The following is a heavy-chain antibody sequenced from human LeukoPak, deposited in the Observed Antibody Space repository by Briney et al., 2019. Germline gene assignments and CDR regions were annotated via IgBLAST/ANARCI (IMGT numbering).Heavy chain of an antibody. CDR2: MSPNSGNT. V-gene: IGHV1-8*02. Sequence: ASVKVSCKASGGTFSSYAISWVRQATGQGLEWMGWMSPNSGNTGLAQKFQGRVTMTRDTSINTAYMELSSLRSEDSAVYYCVRGLWELGDWGQGTLVTVSS. CDR1: GGTFSSYA. J-gene: IGHJ1*01. CDR3: VRGLWELGD. D-gene: IGHD1-26*01.